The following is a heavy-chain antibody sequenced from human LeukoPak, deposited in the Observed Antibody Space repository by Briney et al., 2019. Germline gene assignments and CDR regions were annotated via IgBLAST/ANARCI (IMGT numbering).Heavy chain of an antibody. CDR2: ISSSGGGT. CDR3: AIHRPGTSLAVAGTGDY. J-gene: IGHJ4*02. Sequence: GGSLRPSCAASGFTFSNYAMSWVRQAPGKGLEWVSSISSSGGGTYYADSVKGRFTISRDNSKNTLSLQMNSLRAEDTAVYFCAIHRPGTSLAVAGTGDYWGQGTLVTVSS. V-gene: IGHV3-23*01. CDR1: GFTFSNYA. D-gene: IGHD6-19*01.